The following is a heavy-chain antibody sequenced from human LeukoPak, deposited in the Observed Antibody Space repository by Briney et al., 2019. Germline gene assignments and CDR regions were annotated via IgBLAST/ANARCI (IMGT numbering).Heavy chain of an antibody. CDR1: GYTFTSYY. Sequence: ASVKVSCKASGYTFTSYYMHWVRQAPGQGLEWMGIINPSGGSTSYAQKFQGRVTMTRDTSTSTVYMELSSLRSDDTAVYYCARSESVPAATWDWFDPWGQGTLGTVSS. D-gene: IGHD2-2*01. V-gene: IGHV1-46*01. CDR2: INPSGGST. J-gene: IGHJ5*02. CDR3: ARSESVPAATWDWFDP.